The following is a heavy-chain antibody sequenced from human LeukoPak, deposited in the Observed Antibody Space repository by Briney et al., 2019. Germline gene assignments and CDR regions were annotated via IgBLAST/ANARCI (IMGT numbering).Heavy chain of an antibody. J-gene: IGHJ4*02. Sequence: GGSLRLSCAASGFTFSSYAMSWVRQAPGKGLEWVSAVTGSGANSYYADSVKGRFTVSRDNSKNMVYLQMSSLRAEDTALYYCAKSDYGYYFDSWGQGTPVTVSS. CDR2: VTGSGANS. CDR3: AKSDYGYYFDS. V-gene: IGHV3-23*01. D-gene: IGHD4-17*01. CDR1: GFTFSSYA.